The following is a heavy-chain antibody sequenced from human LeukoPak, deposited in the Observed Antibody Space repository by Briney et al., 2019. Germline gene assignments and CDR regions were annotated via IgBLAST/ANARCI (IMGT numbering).Heavy chain of an antibody. V-gene: IGHV3-7*01. D-gene: IGHD2-2*01. CDR3: ARDWSSTGGFDF. J-gene: IGHJ3*01. CDR1: GFTFSSNW. Sequence: GGSLRLSCVASGFTFSSNWMSWVRQVPGKGLEWVSNINQDGSVKHSVDSVKGRFTISRDNAKNLMYLQMNSLRVDDTAVYYCARDWSSTGGFDFWGQGTTVTVSS. CDR2: INQDGSVK.